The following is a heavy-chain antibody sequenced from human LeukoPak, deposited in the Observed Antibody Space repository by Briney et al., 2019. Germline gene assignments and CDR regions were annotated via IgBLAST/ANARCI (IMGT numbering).Heavy chain of an antibody. D-gene: IGHD6-13*01. CDR1: GGSISSYY. V-gene: IGHV4-59*01. CDR3: ARVHSSSWFVGYYYYYGVDV. Sequence: SETLSFTCTVSGGSISSYYWSWIRQPPGKGLEWIGYIYYSGSTNYNPSLKSRVTISVDTSKNQFSLKLSSVTAADTAVYYCARVHSSSWFVGYYYYYGVDVWGQGTTVTVSS. CDR2: IYYSGST. J-gene: IGHJ6*02.